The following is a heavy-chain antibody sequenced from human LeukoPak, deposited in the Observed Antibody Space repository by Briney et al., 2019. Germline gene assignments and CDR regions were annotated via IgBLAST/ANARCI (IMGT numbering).Heavy chain of an antibody. V-gene: IGHV4-39*07. CDR2: IYYSGST. J-gene: IGHJ4*02. D-gene: IGHD1-20*01. CDR1: GGSISSSSYY. CDR3: ASYQGITGTIGY. Sequence: SETLSLTCTVSGGSISSSSYYWGWIRQPPGKGLEWIGSIYYSGSTYYNPSLKSRVTISVDTSKNQFSLKLSSVTAADTAVYYCASYQGITGTIGYWGQGTLVTVSS.